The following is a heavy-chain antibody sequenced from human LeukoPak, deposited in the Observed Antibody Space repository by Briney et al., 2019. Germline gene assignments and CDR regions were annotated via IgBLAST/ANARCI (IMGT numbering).Heavy chain of an antibody. CDR2: IYYSGST. Sequence: SEPLSLTCTVSGGSISSSSYYWGWIRQPPGKGLEWIGSIYYSGSTYYNPSLKSRVTISVDTSKNQFSLKLSSVTAVDTAVYYCARAPDYGDYDGLDYWGQGTLVTVSS. D-gene: IGHD4-17*01. J-gene: IGHJ4*02. CDR1: GGSISSSSYY. CDR3: ARAPDYGDYDGLDY. V-gene: IGHV4-39*01.